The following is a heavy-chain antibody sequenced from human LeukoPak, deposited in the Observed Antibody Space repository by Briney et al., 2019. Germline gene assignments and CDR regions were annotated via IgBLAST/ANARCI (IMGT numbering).Heavy chain of an antibody. CDR3: ARGYSIVGATLDY. Sequence: PGGSLRLSCAASGFTFSSYSMNWVRQAPGKGLEWVSSITGSSTYIYYADSLKGRFTISRDNAKNSLYLQMNSLRAEDTAVYYCARGYSIVGATLDYWGQGTLVTVSS. D-gene: IGHD1-26*01. CDR1: GFTFSSYS. V-gene: IGHV3-21*01. J-gene: IGHJ4*02. CDR2: ITGSSTYI.